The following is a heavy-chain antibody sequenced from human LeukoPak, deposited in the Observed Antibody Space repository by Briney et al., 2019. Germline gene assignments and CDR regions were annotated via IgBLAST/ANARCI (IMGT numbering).Heavy chain of an antibody. J-gene: IGHJ6*03. Sequence: GESLKISCKGSRDTFTNYYIAWVRQMPGKGLEWMGIIFPGDSYTKYGPSFQGQVTISVDKSITTAYLQWSSLKASDTAMYFCAILRGISGTIFYYYYMDVWGKGTTVTVSS. CDR2: IFPGDSYT. CDR1: RDTFTNYY. CDR3: AILRGISGTIFYYYYMDV. D-gene: IGHD1-7*01. V-gene: IGHV5-51*01.